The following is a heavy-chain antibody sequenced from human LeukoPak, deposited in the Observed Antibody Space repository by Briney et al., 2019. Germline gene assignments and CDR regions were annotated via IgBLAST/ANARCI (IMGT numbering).Heavy chain of an antibody. CDR2: IYYSGST. D-gene: IGHD3-3*01. CDR3: ARDSFYDFWSGPGNWFDP. Sequence: SETLSLTCTVSGGSISSYYWSWIRQPPGKGLEWIGYIYYSGSTNYNPSLKSRVTISVDTCKNQFSLKLSSVTAADTAVYYCARDSFYDFWSGPGNWFDPWGQGTLVTVSS. V-gene: IGHV4-59*01. J-gene: IGHJ5*02. CDR1: GGSISSYY.